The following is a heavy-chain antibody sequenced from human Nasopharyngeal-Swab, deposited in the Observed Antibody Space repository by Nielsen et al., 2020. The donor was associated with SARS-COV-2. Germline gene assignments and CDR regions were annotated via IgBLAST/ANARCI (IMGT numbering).Heavy chain of an antibody. CDR2: ISWDGGST. CDR1: GFTFDDYT. CDR3: AKGRSYSEEGYFDY. D-gene: IGHD6-13*01. J-gene: IGHJ4*02. V-gene: IGHV3-43*01. Sequence: GESLQISCAASGFTFDDYTMHWVRQAPGKGLEWVSLISWDGGSTYYADSVKGRFTISRDNSKNSLYLQMNSLRTEDTALYYCAKGRSYSEEGYFDYWGQGTLVTVSS.